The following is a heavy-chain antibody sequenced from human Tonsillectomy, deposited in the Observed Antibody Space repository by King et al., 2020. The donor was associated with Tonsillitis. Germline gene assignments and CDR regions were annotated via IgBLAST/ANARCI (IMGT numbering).Heavy chain of an antibody. D-gene: IGHD1-26*01. Sequence: VQLVQSGAEVKKPGASVKVSCKASGYTFTGYYMHWVRQAPGQGLEWMGWINPNSGGTNYAQKFQGRVTMTRDTSISTAYMELSRLRSDDTAVYYCARESVGAAYVDVWPVEYNWFDPWGQGTLVTVSS. CDR2: INPNSGGT. CDR1: GYTFTGYY. J-gene: IGHJ5*02. CDR3: ARESVGAAYVDVWPVEYNWFDP. V-gene: IGHV1-2*02.